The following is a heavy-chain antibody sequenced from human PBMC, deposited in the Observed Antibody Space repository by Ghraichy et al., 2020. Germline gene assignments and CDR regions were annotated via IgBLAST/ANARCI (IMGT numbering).Heavy chain of an antibody. CDR2: IYTSGST. CDR3: ARDIAVAGHYIDY. Sequence: SETLSLTCTVSGGSISSYYWSWIRQSAGKGLEWIGHIYTSGSTKYNPSVKSRVTLSIDTSKNQCSLKLSSVTAADTAVYYCARDIAVAGHYIDYWGQGTLVTVSS. J-gene: IGHJ4*02. CDR1: GGSISSYY. D-gene: IGHD6-19*01. V-gene: IGHV4-4*07.